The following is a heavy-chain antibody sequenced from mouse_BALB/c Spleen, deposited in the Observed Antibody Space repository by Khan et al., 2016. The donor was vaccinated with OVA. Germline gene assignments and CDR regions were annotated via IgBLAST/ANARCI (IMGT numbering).Heavy chain of an antibody. CDR1: GYTFTSYT. V-gene: IGHV1-4*01. Sequence: QVQLKESGAELARPGASVKMSCKASGYTFTSYTIHWIKLRPGQGLEWIGYINPSNGYTNYNQKFRDQATLTADKSSTTAYMQLSSLTSDDSAVYNCGGEGAYYRSDGWFAYWGQGTLVTVSA. CDR3: GGEGAYYRSDGWFAY. CDR2: INPSNGYT. D-gene: IGHD2-14*01. J-gene: IGHJ3*01.